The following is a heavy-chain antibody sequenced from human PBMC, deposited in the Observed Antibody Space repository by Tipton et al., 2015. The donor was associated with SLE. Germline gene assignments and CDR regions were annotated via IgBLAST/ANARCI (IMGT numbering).Heavy chain of an antibody. Sequence: QLVQSGPEVKKPGASVKVSCKASGYTFTAYGISWVRQAPGQGLEWMGWISAYNGNTNYAQKLQGRVTMTTDTSTSTAYMELRSLRSDDTAVHYCAREVYSGSYYYYYGMDVWGQGTTVTISS. J-gene: IGHJ6*02. D-gene: IGHD3-10*01. CDR2: ISAYNGNT. CDR3: AREVYSGSYYYYYGMDV. CDR1: GYTFTAYG. V-gene: IGHV1-18*01.